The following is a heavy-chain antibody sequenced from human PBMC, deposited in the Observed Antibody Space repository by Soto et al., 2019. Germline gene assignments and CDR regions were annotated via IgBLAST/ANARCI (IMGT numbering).Heavy chain of an antibody. CDR1: GGSISSGDYY. J-gene: IGHJ4*02. CDR2: IYYSGST. D-gene: IGHD2-21*02. CDR3: AREAGYSGGNSHQPLVY. V-gene: IGHV4-30-4*01. Sequence: PSETLSLTCTVSGGSISSGDYYWSWIRQPPGKGLEWIGYIYYSGSTYYNPSLKSRVTISVDTSKNQFSLKLSSVTAADTAVYYCAREAGYSGGNSHQPLVYWGQGTLVTVSS.